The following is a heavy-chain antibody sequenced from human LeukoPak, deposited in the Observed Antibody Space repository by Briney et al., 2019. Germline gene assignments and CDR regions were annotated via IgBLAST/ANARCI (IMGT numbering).Heavy chain of an antibody. D-gene: IGHD6-13*01. V-gene: IGHV3-11*01. CDR1: GFTVSSNY. J-gene: IGHJ4*02. CDR2: ISSSGSTI. Sequence: GGSLRLSCAASGFTVSSNYMSWIRQAPGKGLEWVSYISSSGSTIYYADSVKGRFTISRDNAKNSLYLQMNSLRAEDTAVYYCARGGSWYHFDYWGQGTLVTVSS. CDR3: ARGGSWYHFDY.